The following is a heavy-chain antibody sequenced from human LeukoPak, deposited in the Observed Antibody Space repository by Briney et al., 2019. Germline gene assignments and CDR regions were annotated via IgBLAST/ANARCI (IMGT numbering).Heavy chain of an antibody. CDR3: ARVPNWNYPSFDY. J-gene: IGHJ4*02. CDR2: ISPSGTTI. CDR1: GFAFSDYY. Sequence: GGSLRLSCAASGFAFSDYYMNWIRQAPGKGLEWLSYISPSGTTISYADSVKGRFTISRDNAKNSLYLQVNNLRAEDTAVYYCARVPNWNYPSFDYWGQGILVTVSS. D-gene: IGHD1-7*01. V-gene: IGHV3-11*04.